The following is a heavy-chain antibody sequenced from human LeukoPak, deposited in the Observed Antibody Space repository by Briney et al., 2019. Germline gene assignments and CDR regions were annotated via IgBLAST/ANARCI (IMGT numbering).Heavy chain of an antibody. Sequence: ASVKVSCKASGYTFTSYGISWVRQAPGQGLEWMGWISAYNGNTNYAQKLQGRVTMTTDTSTSTAYMELRSLRSDDTAVYYCARVLDCYDSSRWFDPWGQGTLVTVSS. J-gene: IGHJ5*02. D-gene: IGHD3-22*01. V-gene: IGHV1-18*01. CDR1: GYTFTSYG. CDR2: ISAYNGNT. CDR3: ARVLDCYDSSRWFDP.